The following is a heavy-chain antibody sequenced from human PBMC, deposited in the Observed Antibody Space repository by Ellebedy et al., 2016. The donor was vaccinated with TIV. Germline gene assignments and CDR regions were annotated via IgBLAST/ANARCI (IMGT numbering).Heavy chain of an antibody. V-gene: IGHV3-23*01. CDR3: AKDTNGANSPVDY. Sequence: GESLKISXAASGFTFSSYAMSWVRQAPDKGLDWVSAIGGSGGSTYYADSVKGRFTISRDNSKNTLYLQMNSLRAEDTAVYYCAKDTNGANSPVDYWGQGTLVTVSS. J-gene: IGHJ4*02. D-gene: IGHD1-1*01. CDR2: IGGSGGST. CDR1: GFTFSSYA.